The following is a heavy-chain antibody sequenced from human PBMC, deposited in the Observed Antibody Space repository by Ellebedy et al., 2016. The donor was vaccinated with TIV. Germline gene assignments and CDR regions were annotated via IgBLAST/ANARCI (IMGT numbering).Heavy chain of an antibody. D-gene: IGHD3-16*01. J-gene: IGHJ4*02. Sequence: GGSLRLSCAASGFTLSSYAMNWVRQAPGKGLEWVSYITSDERTIYYADSVRGRFTISRDNSKNTLYLQMNSLRAEDTAVYYCVTGGGPDYWGQGTLVTVSS. V-gene: IGHV3-48*01. CDR3: VTGGGPDY. CDR1: GFTLSSYA. CDR2: ITSDERTI.